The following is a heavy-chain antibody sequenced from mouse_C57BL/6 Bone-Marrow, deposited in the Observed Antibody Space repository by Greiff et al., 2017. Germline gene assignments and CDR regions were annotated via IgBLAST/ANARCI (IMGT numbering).Heavy chain of an antibody. CDR2: FNYDGSST. CDR1: GFTFSDYY. D-gene: IGHD2-2*01. V-gene: IGHV5-16*01. CDR3: ARDGGYYGCADCYFDV. J-gene: IGHJ1*03. Sequence: EVKLMESEGGLVQPGSSMKLSCTASGFTFSDYYMAWVRQVPEKGLEWVANFNYDGSSTYYLDSLKSRFTISRDNAKNILYLQMSSLNSEDTATYYCARDGGYYGCADCYFDVWGTGTTVTVSS.